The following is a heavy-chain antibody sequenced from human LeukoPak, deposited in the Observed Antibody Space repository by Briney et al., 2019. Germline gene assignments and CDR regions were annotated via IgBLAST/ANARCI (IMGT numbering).Heavy chain of an antibody. CDR3: ARDGSGSYYNSNWFDP. Sequence: GASVKVSCKASGYSFVLYGISWVRQAPGQGPEWMGWISNYNGNTKYAQKFQGRVTMTTDTSTSTAYMELRSLRSDVTAVYYCARDGSGSYYNSNWFDPWGQGTLVTVSS. J-gene: IGHJ5*02. V-gene: IGHV1-18*01. D-gene: IGHD3-10*01. CDR2: ISNYNGNT. CDR1: GYSFVLYG.